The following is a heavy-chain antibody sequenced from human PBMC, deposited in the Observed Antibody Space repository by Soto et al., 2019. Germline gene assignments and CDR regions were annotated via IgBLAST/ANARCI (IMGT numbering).Heavy chain of an antibody. D-gene: IGHD5-12*01. CDR3: ASTDEMATMSYYGMDV. CDR2: IIPIFGTA. CDR1: GGTFSSYA. J-gene: IGHJ6*02. V-gene: IGHV1-69*01. Sequence: QVQLVQSGAEVKKPGSSVKVSCKASGGTFSSYAISCVRQAPGQGLEWMGGIIPIFGTANYAQKFQGRVTITADESTSTAYMELSSLRSEDTAVYYCASTDEMATMSYYGMDVWGQGTTVTVSS.